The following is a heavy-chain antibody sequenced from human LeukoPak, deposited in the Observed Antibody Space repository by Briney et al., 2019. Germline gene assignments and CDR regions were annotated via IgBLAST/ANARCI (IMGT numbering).Heavy chain of an antibody. J-gene: IGHJ3*02. CDR3: AIVGSFYLGNGRLDAFDI. D-gene: IGHD1-26*01. V-gene: IGHV4-59*01. Sequence: SETLSLTCTVSGGSISSYYWSWIRQPPGKGLEWIGYIYYSGSTNYNPSLKSRVTISVDTSKNQSSLKLSSVTAADTAVYYCAIVGSFYLGNGRLDAFDIWGQGTMVTVSS. CDR1: GGSISSYY. CDR2: IYYSGST.